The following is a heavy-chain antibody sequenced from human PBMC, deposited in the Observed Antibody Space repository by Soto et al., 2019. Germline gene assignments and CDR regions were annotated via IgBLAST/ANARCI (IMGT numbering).Heavy chain of an antibody. V-gene: IGHV4-4*02. CDR2: IYHSGST. CDR3: ARGGRAAAGLTEDYFDY. CDR1: GGSISSSNW. J-gene: IGHJ4*02. D-gene: IGHD6-13*01. Sequence: SETLSLTCAVSGGSISSSNWWSWVRQPPGKGLEWIGEIYHSGSTNYNPSLKSRVTISVDKSKNQFSLKLSSVIAADTAVYYCARGGRAAAGLTEDYFDYWGQGTLVTVSS.